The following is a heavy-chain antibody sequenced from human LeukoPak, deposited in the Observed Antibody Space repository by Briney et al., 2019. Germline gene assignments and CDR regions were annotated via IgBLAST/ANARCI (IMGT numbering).Heavy chain of an antibody. V-gene: IGHV1-2*02. Sequence: GASVKVSCKASGYTFTSYGISWVRQAPGQGLEWMGWINPNSGGTNYAQKFQGRVTMTRDTSISTAYMELSRLRSDDTAVYYCARDQSDYYDSSGYYYDAFDIWGQGTMVTVSS. CDR3: ARDQSDYYDSSGYYYDAFDI. CDR2: INPNSGGT. CDR1: GYTFTSYG. J-gene: IGHJ3*02. D-gene: IGHD3-22*01.